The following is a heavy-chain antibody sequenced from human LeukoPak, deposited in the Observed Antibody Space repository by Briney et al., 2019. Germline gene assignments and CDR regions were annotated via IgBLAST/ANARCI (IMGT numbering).Heavy chain of an antibody. D-gene: IGHD3-16*01. CDR1: GFPFSSYW. Sequence: GGSLRLSCAASGFPFSSYWMHWVRQAPGKGLVWVSRINIDGSNTNYADSVKGRFTISRDNAKNTLYLQMDSLRAEDTAVYYCARSLGGAYDYWGQGTVDAVSS. CDR2: INIDGSNT. J-gene: IGHJ4*02. V-gene: IGHV3-74*01. CDR3: ARSLGGAYDY.